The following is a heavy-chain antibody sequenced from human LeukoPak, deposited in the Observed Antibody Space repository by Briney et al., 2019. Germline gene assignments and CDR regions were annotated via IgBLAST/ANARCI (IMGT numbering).Heavy chain of an antibody. V-gene: IGHV3-7*01. CDR3: ARGGGSHAFDL. Sequence: PGGSLRPSCAASGFTFSSYWMSWVRQAPGKGLEWVANIKQDGSEKYYVDSVKGRFTISRDNAKNTLFLQMSGLRTEDTALYYCARGGGSHAFDLWGQGTMVTVSS. CDR2: IKQDGSEK. CDR1: GFTFSSYW. J-gene: IGHJ3*01. D-gene: IGHD6-25*01.